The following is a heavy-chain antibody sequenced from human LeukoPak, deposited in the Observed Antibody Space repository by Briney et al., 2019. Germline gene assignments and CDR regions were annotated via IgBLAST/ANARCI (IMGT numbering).Heavy chain of an antibody. CDR1: GGSISSSSYY. V-gene: IGHV4-39*07. CDR2: IYYSGST. Sequence: PSETLSLTCTVSGGSISSSSYYWGWIRQPPGKGLGWIGSIYYSGSTYYNPSLKSRVTISVDTSKNQFSLKLSSVTAADTAVYYCAREERAAGDAFDIWGQGTMVTVSS. CDR3: AREERAAGDAFDI. D-gene: IGHD6-13*01. J-gene: IGHJ3*02.